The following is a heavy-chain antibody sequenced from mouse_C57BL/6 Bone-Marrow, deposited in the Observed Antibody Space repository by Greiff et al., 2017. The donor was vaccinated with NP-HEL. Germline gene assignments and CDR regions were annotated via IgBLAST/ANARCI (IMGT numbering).Heavy chain of an antibody. J-gene: IGHJ2*01. V-gene: IGHV1-55*01. CDR1: GYTFTSYW. Sequence: QVQLKQPGAELVTPGASVTMSCKASGYTFTSYWITWVKQRPGQGLEWIGDIYPGSGSTNFNEKFKSKATLTVDTSSSTAYMQLSSLTSEDSAVYYCARRNYYFDYWGQGTTLTVSS. CDR2: IYPGSGST. CDR3: ARRNYYFDY.